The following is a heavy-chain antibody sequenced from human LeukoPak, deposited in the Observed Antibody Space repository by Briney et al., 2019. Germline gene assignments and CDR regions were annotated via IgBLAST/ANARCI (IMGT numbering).Heavy chain of an antibody. Sequence: ASVKVSCMASGGTFSSFAISWVRQAPGQGLEWMGGIIPIFGTANYAQKFQGRVTISADESTSTAYMELSSLRSEDTAVHYCARIGSSWYVYWGQGTLVTVSS. CDR3: ARIGSSWYVY. CDR2: IIPIFGTA. V-gene: IGHV1-69*13. D-gene: IGHD6-13*01. CDR1: GGTFSSFA. J-gene: IGHJ4*02.